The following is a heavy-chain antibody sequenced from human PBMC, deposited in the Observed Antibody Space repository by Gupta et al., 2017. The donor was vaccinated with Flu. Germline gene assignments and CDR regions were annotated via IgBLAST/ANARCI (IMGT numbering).Heavy chain of an antibody. V-gene: IGHV1-69*06. Sequence: QVQLVQSGAEVKKPGSSVKVSCKASGGTFSSYAISWVRQAPGQGLEWMGGIIPIFGTANYAQKFQGRVTITADKSTSTAYMELSSLRSEDTAVYYCARGAGYYDSSGYYYLGYFDYWGQGTLVTVSS. CDR1: GGTFSSYA. CDR3: ARGAGYYDSSGYYYLGYFDY. J-gene: IGHJ4*02. CDR2: IIPIFGTA. D-gene: IGHD3-22*01.